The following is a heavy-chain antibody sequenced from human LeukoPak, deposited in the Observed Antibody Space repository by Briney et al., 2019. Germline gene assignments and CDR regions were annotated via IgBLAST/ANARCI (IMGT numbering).Heavy chain of an antibody. CDR1: GFTFSSYS. V-gene: IGHV3-48*04. Sequence: GGSLRLSCAASGFTFSSYSMNWVRQAPGKGLEWVSYISSSGSTIYYADSVKGRFTISRDNAKNSLYLQMNSLRAEDTAVYYCATNFLYYYGSGSSYYYMDVWGKGTTVTVSS. CDR2: ISSSGSTI. J-gene: IGHJ6*03. CDR3: ATNFLYYYGSGSSYYYMDV. D-gene: IGHD3-10*01.